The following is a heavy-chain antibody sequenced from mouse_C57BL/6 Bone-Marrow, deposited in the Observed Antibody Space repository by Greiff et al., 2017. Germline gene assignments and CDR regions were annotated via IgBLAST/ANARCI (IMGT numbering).Heavy chain of an antibody. D-gene: IGHD1-1*01. CDR1: GFTFSDYG. CDR2: ISSGSSTI. Sequence: EVMLVESGGGLVKPGGSLKLSCAASGFTFSDYGMHWVRQAPEKGLEWVAYISSGSSTIYYADTVKGRFTISRDNAKNTLFLQMTSLRSEDTAMYYCARRFTTVVGGDYWGQGTTLTVSS. J-gene: IGHJ2*01. CDR3: ARRFTTVVGGDY. V-gene: IGHV5-17*01.